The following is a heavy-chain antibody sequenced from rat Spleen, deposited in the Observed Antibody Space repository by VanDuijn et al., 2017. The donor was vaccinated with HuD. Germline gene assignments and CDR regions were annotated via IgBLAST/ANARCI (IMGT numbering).Heavy chain of an antibody. CDR3: ARENWELGFDY. D-gene: IGHD5-1*01. CDR2: MWSDGDT. Sequence: QVQLMESGPGLVQPSETLSLTCTVSGFSLPSYHVHWVRQPPGKGLEWMGVMWSDGDTSYNSALKSRLSISRDTSKSQVFLKMSSLQTEDTATYYCARENWELGFDYWGQGVMVTVSS. V-gene: IGHV2-32*01. CDR1: GFSLPSYH. J-gene: IGHJ2*01.